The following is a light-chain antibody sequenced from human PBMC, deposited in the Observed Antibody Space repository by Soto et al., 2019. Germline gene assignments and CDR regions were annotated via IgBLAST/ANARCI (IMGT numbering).Light chain of an antibody. Sequence: ALTQPASLSGSPGQSITISCTGTSSDIGAYDYVSWFQQHPGKAPKLMISEVNNRPSGVSNRFSGSKSGNTAYLTISGLQVEDEAEYFCFSFTTISTHVFGTGTKVTVL. CDR1: SSDIGAYDY. V-gene: IGLV2-14*01. J-gene: IGLJ1*01. CDR3: FSFTTISTHV. CDR2: EVN.